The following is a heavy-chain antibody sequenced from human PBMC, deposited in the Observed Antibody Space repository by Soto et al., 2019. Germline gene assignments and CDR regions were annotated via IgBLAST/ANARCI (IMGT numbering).Heavy chain of an antibody. CDR3: AHRIAAAGFFDY. D-gene: IGHD6-13*01. Sequence: QITLKESGPTLVKPTQTLTLTCTFSGFSLSTSGVGVGWIRQPPGKTLEWLALIYWDHHKRYSPSLKSRLTIPTDTSQNQVVLTMTNMDPVDTATYYCAHRIAAAGFFDYWGQGTLVTVSS. CDR1: GFSLSTSGVG. V-gene: IGHV2-5*02. CDR2: IYWDHHK. J-gene: IGHJ4*02.